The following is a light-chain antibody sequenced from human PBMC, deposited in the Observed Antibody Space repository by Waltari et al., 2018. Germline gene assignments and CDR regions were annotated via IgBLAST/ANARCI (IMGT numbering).Light chain of an antibody. CDR2: SNN. Sequence: SVLTQAPSASGTPGRRVTISCSGSSPNIESNPVNWYQQLPGTAPKLLIYSNNQRPSGVPDLFSGSKSGTSASLAISGLQSEDEAEYSCAVWDDSLSGVVFGGGTKLTVL. J-gene: IGLJ2*01. CDR1: SPNIESNP. CDR3: AVWDDSLSGVV. V-gene: IGLV1-44*01.